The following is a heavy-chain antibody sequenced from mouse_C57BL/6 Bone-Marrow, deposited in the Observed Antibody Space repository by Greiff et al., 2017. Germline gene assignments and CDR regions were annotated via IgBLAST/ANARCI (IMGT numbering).Heavy chain of an antibody. CDR2: IWWDDDK. J-gene: IGHJ4*01. Sequence: QVTLKVSGPGILQPSQTLSLPCSFSGFSLSTFGMGVGWIRQPSGKGLEWLAHIWWDDDKYYNPALKSRLTISKDTSKNQVFLKIANVDTADTATYYRARALNYYGSSFYAMDYWGQGTSVTVSS. D-gene: IGHD1-1*01. V-gene: IGHV8-8*01. CDR3: ARALNYYGSSFYAMDY. CDR1: GFSLSTFGMG.